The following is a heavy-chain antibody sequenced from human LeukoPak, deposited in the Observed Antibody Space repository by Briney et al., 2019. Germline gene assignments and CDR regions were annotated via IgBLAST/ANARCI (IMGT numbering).Heavy chain of an antibody. CDR2: IYTSGST. D-gene: IGHD3-22*01. CDR3: ARDQDYYDSSGYSFDY. CDR1: GGSISSYY. J-gene: IGHJ4*02. Sequence: SETLSLTCTVSGGSISSYYWSWLRQPAGKGLEWVGRIYTSGSTNYNPSLKSRVTMSVDTSKNQFSLKLSSVTAADTAVYYCARDQDYYDSSGYSFDYWGQGTLVTVSS. V-gene: IGHV4-4*07.